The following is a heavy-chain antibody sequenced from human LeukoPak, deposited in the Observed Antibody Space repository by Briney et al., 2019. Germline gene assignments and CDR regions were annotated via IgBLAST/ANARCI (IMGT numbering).Heavy chain of an antibody. V-gene: IGHV3-48*04. CDR1: GFTFSSYS. CDR2: ISSSSSTI. J-gene: IGHJ4*02. Sequence: GGSLRLSCAASGFTFSSYSMTWVRQAPGKGLEWVSYISSSSSTIYYADSVKGRFTISRDNAKNSLYLQMNSLRAEDTAVYYCARDKAKPPGSIDYWGQGTLVTVSS. D-gene: IGHD3-10*01. CDR3: ARDKAKPPGSIDY.